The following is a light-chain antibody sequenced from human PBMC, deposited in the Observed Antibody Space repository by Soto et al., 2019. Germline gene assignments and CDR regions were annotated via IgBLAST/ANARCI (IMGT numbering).Light chain of an antibody. CDR3: QQYGYSPT. CDR2: GAT. CDR1: QTISNTF. Sequence: EIVLTQSPGTLSLSPGERATLSCRASQTISNTFLACYQQRPGQAHRLLIYGATCRAAGLPERFSGSWSGADFTISISRLEPEDVADYYCQQYGYSPTFGGGTKVEIK. V-gene: IGKV3-20*01. J-gene: IGKJ4*01.